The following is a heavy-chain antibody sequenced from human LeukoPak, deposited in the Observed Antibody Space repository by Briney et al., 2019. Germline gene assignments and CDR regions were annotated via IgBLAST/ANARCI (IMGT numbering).Heavy chain of an antibody. CDR3: ARDMSASEWLLHGPSDI. CDR2: ISPDTGDT. Sequence: ASVKVSCKASGYNFTKYGINWVRQAPGHGLEWMGWISPDTGDTKYAQDLQGRVTMTTDTSTNTVYMDLRSLRSDDTAVYYYARDMSASEWLLHGPSDIWGQGTMVTIGS. CDR1: GYNFTKYG. J-gene: IGHJ3*02. D-gene: IGHD3-3*01. V-gene: IGHV1-18*01.